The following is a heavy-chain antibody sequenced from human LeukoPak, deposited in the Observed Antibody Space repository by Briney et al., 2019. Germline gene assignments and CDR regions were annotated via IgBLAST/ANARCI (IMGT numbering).Heavy chain of an antibody. V-gene: IGHV3-73*01. Sequence: GGSLRLSCAASGFTFSGSAMHWVRQASGKGLEWVGRIRSKANSYATAYAASVKGRFTISRDDSKNTAYLQMNSLKTEDTAVYYCTRPVAGTSGDDYWGQGTLVTVSS. CDR3: TRPVAGTSGDDY. CDR1: GFTFSGSA. D-gene: IGHD6-19*01. CDR2: IRSKANSYAT. J-gene: IGHJ4*02.